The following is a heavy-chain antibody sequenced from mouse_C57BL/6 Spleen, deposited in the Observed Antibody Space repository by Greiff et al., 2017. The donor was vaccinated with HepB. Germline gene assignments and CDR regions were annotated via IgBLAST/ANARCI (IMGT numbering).Heavy chain of an antibody. Sequence: QVHVKQPGAELVKPGASVKLSCKASGYTFTSYWMQWVKQRPGQGLEWIGEIDPSDSYTNYNQKFKGKATLTVDTSSSTAYMQLSSLTSEDSAVYYCARKGDYYGSGDYWGQGTTLTVSS. V-gene: IGHV1-50*01. CDR2: IDPSDSYT. CDR1: GYTFTSYW. D-gene: IGHD1-1*01. J-gene: IGHJ2*01. CDR3: ARKGDYYGSGDY.